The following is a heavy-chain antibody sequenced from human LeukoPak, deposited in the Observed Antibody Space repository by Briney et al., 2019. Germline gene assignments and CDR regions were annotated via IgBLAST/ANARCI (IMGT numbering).Heavy chain of an antibody. CDR2: INPNSGGT. CDR3: ARDGSGQQLVEVDY. CDR1: GYTFTGYY. D-gene: IGHD6-13*01. J-gene: IGHJ4*02. Sequence: ASVKVSCKASGYTFTGYYMHWVRQAPGPGLEWMGWINPNSGGTNYAQKFQGRVTMTRDTSISTAYMELSRLRSDDTAVYYCARDGSGQQLVEVDYWGQGTLVTVSS. V-gene: IGHV1-2*02.